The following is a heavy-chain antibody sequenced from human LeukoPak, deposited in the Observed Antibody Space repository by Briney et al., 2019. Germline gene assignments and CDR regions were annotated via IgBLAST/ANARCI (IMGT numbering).Heavy chain of an antibody. V-gene: IGHV1-2*02. D-gene: IGHD3-3*01. Sequence: GASVKVSCKASGYTFTGYYMHWVRQAPGQGLEWMGWINPNSGGINYAQKFQGRFTMTRDTSISTAYMELSRPRSDDTAVYYCARVREYYDFWSGYHDAFDIWGQGTMVTVSS. CDR1: GYTFTGYY. CDR2: INPNSGGI. CDR3: ARVREYYDFWSGYHDAFDI. J-gene: IGHJ3*02.